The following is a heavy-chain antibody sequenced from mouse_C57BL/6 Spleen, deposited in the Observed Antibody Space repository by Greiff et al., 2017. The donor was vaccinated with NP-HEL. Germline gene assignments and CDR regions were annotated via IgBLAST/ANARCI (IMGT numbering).Heavy chain of an antibody. Sequence: QVQLKQPGAELVKPGASVKLSCKASGYTFTSYWMHWVKQRPGRGLEWIGRIDPNSGGTKYNEKFKSKATLTVDKPSSTAYMQLSSLTSEDAAVYDCARRGYGSSYDFDVWGTGTTVTVSS. CDR2: IDPNSGGT. CDR3: ARRGYGSSYDFDV. V-gene: IGHV1-72*01. J-gene: IGHJ1*03. CDR1: GYTFTSYW. D-gene: IGHD1-1*01.